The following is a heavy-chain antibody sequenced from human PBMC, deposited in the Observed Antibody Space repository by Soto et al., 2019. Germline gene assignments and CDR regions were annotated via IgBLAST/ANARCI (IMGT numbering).Heavy chain of an antibody. V-gene: IGHV4-30-4*01. CDR2: VYYSGST. D-gene: IGHD3-22*01. CDR3: ARMSYFYDKWYFDL. Sequence: PSETLSLTSTLSGASINNNDYYWSWIRQTPGKGLEWIGYVYYSGSTDYIPSLKSRLSMSIDKSQNQFTLKLNSVTAADTATYYCARMSYFYDKWYFDLWGRGTLVTSP. J-gene: IGHJ2*01. CDR1: GASINNNDYY.